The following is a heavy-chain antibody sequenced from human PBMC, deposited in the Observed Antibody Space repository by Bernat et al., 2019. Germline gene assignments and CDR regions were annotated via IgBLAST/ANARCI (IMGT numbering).Heavy chain of an antibody. D-gene: IGHD3-16*01. Sequence: VQLVESGGGPVKPGGSLRLSCAASGFTFSSYSMNWVRQAPGKGLEWVAVISYDGSNKYYADSVKGRFTISRDNSKNTLYLQMNSLRAEDTAVYYCAKDRGGVAYYFDYWGQGTLVTVSS. CDR1: GFTFSSYS. J-gene: IGHJ4*02. CDR2: ISYDGSNK. CDR3: AKDRGGVAYYFDY. V-gene: IGHV3-30*18.